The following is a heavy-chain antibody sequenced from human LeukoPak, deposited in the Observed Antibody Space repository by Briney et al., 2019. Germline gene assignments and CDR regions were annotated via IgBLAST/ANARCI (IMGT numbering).Heavy chain of an antibody. D-gene: IGHD5-18*01. CDR3: ARDRTGRNTAQDDY. Sequence: SETLSLTCSVSGYSISSGYYWGWIRQPPGRGLEWIGSIYYTGGTLYNPSLKSRVSMSVGTSTNQFSLKLTSVTAADTAVYYCARDRTGRNTAQDDYWGQGTLVTVSS. CDR2: IYYTGGT. V-gene: IGHV4-38-2*02. CDR1: GYSISSGYY. J-gene: IGHJ4*02.